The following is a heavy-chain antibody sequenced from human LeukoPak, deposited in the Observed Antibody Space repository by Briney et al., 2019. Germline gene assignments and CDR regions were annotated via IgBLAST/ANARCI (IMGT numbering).Heavy chain of an antibody. CDR3: VRGIDYDILTGSPPRFDP. CDR2: ISRTGSHI. D-gene: IGHD3-9*01. J-gene: IGHJ5*02. V-gene: IGHV3-21*06. CDR1: GFNLSGYT. Sequence: GGSLRLSCAASGFNLSGYTMNWVRQAPGKGLEWGSSISRTGSHIFYADSLKGRFIISKDDTKSFLFLQMNSLSAEDTAFYYCVRGIDYDILTGSPPRFDPWGQGTLVTVSS.